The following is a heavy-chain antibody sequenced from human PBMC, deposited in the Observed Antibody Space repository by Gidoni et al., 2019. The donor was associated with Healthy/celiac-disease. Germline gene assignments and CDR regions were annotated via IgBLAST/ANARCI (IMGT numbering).Heavy chain of an antibody. CDR3: ARDDGEAPSSWLFDY. J-gene: IGHJ4*02. CDR1: GFPFSSYA. V-gene: IGHV3-30*04. Sequence: QVQLVESGGGVVQPGRSLRLSCAASGFPFSSYAMQWVRQAPGQGLEWVAVISYDGSNQYYADSVKGRFTIPRDNSKNTLYLQMNSLRAEYTAVYYCARDDGEAPSSWLFDYWGQGTLVTVSS. D-gene: IGHD6-13*01. CDR2: ISYDGSNQ.